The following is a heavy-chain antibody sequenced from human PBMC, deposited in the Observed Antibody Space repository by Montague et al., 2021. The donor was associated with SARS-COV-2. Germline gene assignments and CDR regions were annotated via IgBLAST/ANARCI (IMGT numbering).Heavy chain of an antibody. Sequence: ETLSLTCTVSGGSVSSSPYYWGWIRQPPGRGLEWVGSISYSGRTYFSPSLKSRLTISVDSSENQFSLRLSSVTAADTAVYYCASSYYYGSGTYVYNYYMDVWGKGTPVTVSS. D-gene: IGHD3-10*01. CDR3: ASSYYYGSGTYVYNYYMDV. V-gene: IGHV4-39*01. CDR1: GGSVSSSPYY. J-gene: IGHJ6*03. CDR2: ISYSGRT.